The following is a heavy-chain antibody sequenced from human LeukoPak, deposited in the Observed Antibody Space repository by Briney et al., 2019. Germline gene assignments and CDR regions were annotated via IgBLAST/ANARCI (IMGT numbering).Heavy chain of an antibody. D-gene: IGHD6-13*01. CDR1: RFTFSSYG. J-gene: IGHJ5*02. CDR2: IRYDGSNK. Sequence: GGSLRLSCAASRFTFSSYGMHWVRQAPGKGLEWVAFIRYDGSNKYYADSVKGRFTISRDDSKNTLYLQMNSLRAEDTAVYYCAKDLGSSGLYNWFDPWGQGTLVTVSS. V-gene: IGHV3-30*02. CDR3: AKDLGSSGLYNWFDP.